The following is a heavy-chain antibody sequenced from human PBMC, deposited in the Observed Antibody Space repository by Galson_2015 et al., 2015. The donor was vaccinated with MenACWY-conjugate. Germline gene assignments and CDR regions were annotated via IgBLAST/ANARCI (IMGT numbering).Heavy chain of an antibody. J-gene: IGHJ5*02. V-gene: IGHV3-15*01. Sequence: SLRLSCAASGFTFSNAWMSWVRQAPGKGLEWVGRIKSKTDGGTTDYAAPVKGRFTISRDDSKNTLYLQMNSLKTEDTAVYYCTTESAYDLAWFDPWGQGTLVTVSS. CDR3: TTESAYDLAWFDP. D-gene: IGHD1-1*01. CDR1: GFTFSNAW. CDR2: IKSKTDGGTT.